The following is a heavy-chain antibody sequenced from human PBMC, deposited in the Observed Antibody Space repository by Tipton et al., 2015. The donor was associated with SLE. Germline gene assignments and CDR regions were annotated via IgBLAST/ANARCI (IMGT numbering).Heavy chain of an antibody. CDR1: GGSISSYY. CDR2: IYYSGST. J-gene: IGHJ4*02. V-gene: IGHV4-59*01. Sequence: TLSLTCTVSGGSISSYYWSWIRQPPGKGLEWIGYIYYSGSTNYNPSLKSRVTISVDTSKNQFSLKLSSVTAADTAVYHCAGAEYSDYDWDYWGQGTLVTVSS. D-gene: IGHD5-12*01. CDR3: AGAEYSDYDWDY.